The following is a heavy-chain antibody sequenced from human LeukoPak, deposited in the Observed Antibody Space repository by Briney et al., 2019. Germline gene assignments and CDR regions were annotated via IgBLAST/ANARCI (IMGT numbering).Heavy chain of an antibody. Sequence: SETLSLTCTVSGGSISSYYWSWIRQPPGKGLEWIGYIYYGGSTNYNPSLKSRVTISVDTSKNQFSLKLSSVTAADTAVYYCARGPGLRYFDWLLPTTASFDYWGQGTLVTVSS. CDR3: ARGPGLRYFDWLLPTTASFDY. D-gene: IGHD3-9*01. J-gene: IGHJ4*02. CDR2: IYYGGST. CDR1: GGSISSYY. V-gene: IGHV4-59*01.